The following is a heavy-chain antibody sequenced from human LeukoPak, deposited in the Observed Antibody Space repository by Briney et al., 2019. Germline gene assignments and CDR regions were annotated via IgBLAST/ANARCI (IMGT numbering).Heavy chain of an antibody. V-gene: IGHV3-23*01. CDR1: GFSFISYG. CDR3: AKDLLLWFEEDGGDAFDI. J-gene: IGHJ3*02. Sequence: GGSLRLSCAASGFSFISYGMSWVRQAPGKGLEWVSAISGSGGRTYYADSVKGRFTVSRDNSKNTVYLQMNSLRAEDTAVYYCAKDLLLWFEEDGGDAFDIWGQGTMVTVSS. CDR2: ISGSGGRT. D-gene: IGHD3-10*01.